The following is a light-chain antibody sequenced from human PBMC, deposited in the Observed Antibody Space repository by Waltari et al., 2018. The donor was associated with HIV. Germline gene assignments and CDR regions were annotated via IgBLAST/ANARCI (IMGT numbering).Light chain of an antibody. CDR2: DAS. V-gene: IGKV1-17*01. CDR1: QGIRTD. Sequence: DVQVTQSPSSLSASVGDRVTITCRASQGIRTDIGWFQQKPGKAPKRLIYDASSLQTGVPSRFTGSGYGREFTLTIRSLQPEDLANYYCLQYNSYPWSFGQGTKVEIK. CDR3: LQYNSYPWS. J-gene: IGKJ1*01.